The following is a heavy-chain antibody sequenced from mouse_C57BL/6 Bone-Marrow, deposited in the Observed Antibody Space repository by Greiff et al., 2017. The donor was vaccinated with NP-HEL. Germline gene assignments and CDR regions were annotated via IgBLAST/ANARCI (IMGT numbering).Heavy chain of an antibody. J-gene: IGHJ3*01. Sequence: QVQLKQSGAELARPGASVKLSCKASGYTFTSYGISWVKQRTGQGLEWIGEIYPRSGNTYYNEKFKGKATLTADKSSSTAYMELRSLTSEDSAVYFCARLWLRLRFAYWAKGLWSLSLQ. CDR1: GYTFTSYG. D-gene: IGHD2-2*01. V-gene: IGHV1-81*01. CDR2: IYPRSGNT. CDR3: ARLWLRLRFAY.